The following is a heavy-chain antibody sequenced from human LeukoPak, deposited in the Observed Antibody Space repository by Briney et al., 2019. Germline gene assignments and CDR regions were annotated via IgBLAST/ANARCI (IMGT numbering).Heavy chain of an antibody. CDR1: GFTFSSYE. Sequence: GGSLRLSCAASGFTFSSYEMSWVRQAPGKGLECVANIKEDGSEKYYVDSVKGRFTISRDDAKNSLYLQMNNLRAEDTAVYYCARDSFESDIDYWGQGTLVTVSS. CDR3: ARDSFESDIDY. D-gene: IGHD3-10*01. CDR2: IKEDGSEK. J-gene: IGHJ4*02. V-gene: IGHV3-7*01.